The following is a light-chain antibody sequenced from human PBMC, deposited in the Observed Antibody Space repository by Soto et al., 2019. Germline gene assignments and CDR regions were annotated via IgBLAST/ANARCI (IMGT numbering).Light chain of an antibody. V-gene: IGKV3-20*01. J-gene: IGKJ1*01. CDR1: QSVSSSY. Sequence: EIVLTQSPGTLSLSPVERATLSCRASQSVSSSYLAWYQQKPGQAPRLLIYGASSRATGIPDRFSGSGSGTEFTLTISRLEPEDFAVYYCQQYGSSPTTFGQGTKVAIK. CDR2: GAS. CDR3: QQYGSSPTT.